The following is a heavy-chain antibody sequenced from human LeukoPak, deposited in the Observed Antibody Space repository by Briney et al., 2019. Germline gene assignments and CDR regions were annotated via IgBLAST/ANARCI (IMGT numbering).Heavy chain of an antibody. Sequence: GSLRLSCAASGFTFSSYSMNWVRQPPGKGLEWIGEINHSGSTNYNPSLKSRVTISVGTSKNQFSLKLSSVTAADTAVYYCARGYCSSTSCYGPYYYYGMDVWGQGTTVTVSS. V-gene: IGHV4-34*01. CDR3: ARGYCSSTSCYGPYYYYGMDV. CDR1: GFTFSSYS. J-gene: IGHJ6*02. CDR2: INHSGST. D-gene: IGHD2-2*01.